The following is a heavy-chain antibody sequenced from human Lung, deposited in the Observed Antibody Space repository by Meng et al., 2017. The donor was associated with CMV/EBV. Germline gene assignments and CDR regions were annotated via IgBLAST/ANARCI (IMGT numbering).Heavy chain of an antibody. CDR3: ARPLAIRPMLGYYYGLDV. CDR2: IYSADRA. V-gene: IGHV3-53*01. Sequence: GGPLRLSCAASGFTVTDNYMIWVRQAPGKGLEWVSVIYSADRAYYADSVRGRFTISRDISKNTVYLQMLNLRAEDAAMYYCARPLAIRPMLGYYYGLDVWGQGTTVTVSS. J-gene: IGHJ6*02. CDR1: GFTVTDNY. D-gene: IGHD6-6*01.